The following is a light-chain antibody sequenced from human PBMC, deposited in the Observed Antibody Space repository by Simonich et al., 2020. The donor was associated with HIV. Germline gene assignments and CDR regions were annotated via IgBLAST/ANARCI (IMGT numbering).Light chain of an antibody. CDR3: QQYNDWPT. CDR1: QSVSSN. CDR2: GAS. V-gene: IGKV3-15*01. J-gene: IGKJ4*01. Sequence: VMTQSPVTLSVSPGERATLTCRASQSVSSNLAGYQQKPGQAPRLVISGASTRATGIPARCSGSGSGTEFTLTISSLQSEDFALYYCQQYNDWPTFGGGTKVEIK.